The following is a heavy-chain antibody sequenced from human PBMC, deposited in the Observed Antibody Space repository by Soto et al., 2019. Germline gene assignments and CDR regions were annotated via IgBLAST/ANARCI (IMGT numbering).Heavy chain of an antibody. Sequence: GGSLRLSCAASGFTFSSYSMNWVRQAPGKGLEWVSSISSSSSYIYYADSVKGRFTISRDNAKNSLYLQMNSLRAEDTAVYYCASLRFLEWLLGGSGMDVWGQGTTVTVSS. V-gene: IGHV3-21*01. CDR2: ISSSSSYI. J-gene: IGHJ6*02. D-gene: IGHD3-3*01. CDR1: GFTFSSYS. CDR3: ASLRFLEWLLGGSGMDV.